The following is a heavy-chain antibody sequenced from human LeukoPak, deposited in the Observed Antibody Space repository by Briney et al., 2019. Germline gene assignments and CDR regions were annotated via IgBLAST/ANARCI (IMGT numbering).Heavy chain of an antibody. CDR1: GFTFTTYW. CDR2: INSDGSIT. CDR3: ARGIYSNGNMNDY. V-gene: IGHV3-74*01. Sequence: GGFLRLSCAASGFTFTTYWMHWVRQAPGKGLVWVSHINSDGSITSYADSVKGRFTISRDNSKNTLYLQMNSLRAEDTAVYYCARGIYSNGNMNDYWGQGTLVTVSS. D-gene: IGHD4-11*01. J-gene: IGHJ4*02.